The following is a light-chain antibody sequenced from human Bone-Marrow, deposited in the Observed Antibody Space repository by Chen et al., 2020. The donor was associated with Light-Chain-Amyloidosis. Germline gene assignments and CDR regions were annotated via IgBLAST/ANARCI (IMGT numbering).Light chain of an antibody. CDR1: SSDVGGENH. CDR2: EVT. J-gene: IGLJ1*01. Sequence: QSALTQPASVSGSPGQSITISCTGTSSDVGGENHVSWYQQHPDKAPKIMIYEVTNRPSWFPDRFSGAKSDNTASLTISGLQTEDEAEYFGSSYTITNTLVFVSGTRVTVL. CDR3: SSYTITNTLV. V-gene: IGLV2-14*01.